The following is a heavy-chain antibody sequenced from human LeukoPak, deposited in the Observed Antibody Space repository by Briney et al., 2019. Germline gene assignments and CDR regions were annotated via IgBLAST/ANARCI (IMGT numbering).Heavy chain of an antibody. D-gene: IGHD3-22*01. J-gene: IGHJ4*02. V-gene: IGHV3-48*04. CDR3: ARHVVAVGFDY. CDR2: ISSSGSSI. Sequence: SGGSLRLSCAASGFTFSSYSMKWVRQAPGKGLEWVSYISSSGSSISYADSVKGRFTISRDNAKNSLYLQMNSLRAEDTAVYYCARHVVAVGFDYWGQGTLVTVSS. CDR1: GFTFSSYS.